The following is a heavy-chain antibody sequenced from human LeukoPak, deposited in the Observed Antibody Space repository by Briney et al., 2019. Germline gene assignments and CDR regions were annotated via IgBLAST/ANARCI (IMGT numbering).Heavy chain of an antibody. D-gene: IGHD5-12*01. J-gene: IGHJ3*02. CDR2: ISYDGSNK. V-gene: IGHV3-30-3*02. Sequence: RGSLRLSCAASGFTFSSYAMHWVRQAPGKGLEWVAVISYDGSNKYYADSVKGRFTISRDNSKNTLYLQMNSLRAEDTAVYYCAKLLDYDYAFDIWGQGTMVTVSS. CDR1: GFTFSSYA. CDR3: AKLLDYDYAFDI.